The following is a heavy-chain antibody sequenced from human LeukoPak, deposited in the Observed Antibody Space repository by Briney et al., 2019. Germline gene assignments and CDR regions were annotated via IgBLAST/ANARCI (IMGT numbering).Heavy chain of an antibody. D-gene: IGHD6-19*01. CDR3: AKWGIAVAGTFDY. CDR1: GFTFSSYA. CDR2: ISGSGGST. Sequence: PGGSLRLSCAASGFTFSSYAMSWVRQAPGKGLEWVSAISGSGGSTYNADSVKGRFTISRDNSKNTLYLQMDSLRAEDTAVYYCAKWGIAVAGTFDYWGQGSLVTVSS. J-gene: IGHJ4*02. V-gene: IGHV3-23*01.